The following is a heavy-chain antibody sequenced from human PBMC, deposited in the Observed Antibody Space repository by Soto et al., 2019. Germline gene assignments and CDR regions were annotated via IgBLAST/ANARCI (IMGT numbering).Heavy chain of an antibody. CDR1: GGSISSYY. D-gene: IGHD5-12*01. CDR3: ARGGEYSGYDSFDY. V-gene: IGHV4-59*01. J-gene: IGHJ4*02. CDR2: IYYSGST. Sequence: PSETLSLTCTVSGGSISSYYWSWIRQPPGKGLEWIGYIYYSGSTNYNPSLKSRVTISVDTSKNQSSLKLSSVTAADTAVYYCARGGEYSGYDSFDYWGQGTLVTVSS.